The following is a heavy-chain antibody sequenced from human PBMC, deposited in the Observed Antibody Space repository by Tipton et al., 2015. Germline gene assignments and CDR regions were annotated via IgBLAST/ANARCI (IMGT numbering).Heavy chain of an antibody. J-gene: IGHJ4*02. CDR2: ITAGGAT. Sequence: SLRLSCSASEFNLRSYAIHWVRQAPGKGLEYVSSITAGGATFYTDSVKGRFTISRDNAKNSLYLQMNSLRDDDTAVYYCARDDGDYVLGEFDYWGQGTLVTVSS. CDR1: EFNLRSYA. D-gene: IGHD4-17*01. V-gene: IGHV3-64*04. CDR3: ARDDGDYVLGEFDY.